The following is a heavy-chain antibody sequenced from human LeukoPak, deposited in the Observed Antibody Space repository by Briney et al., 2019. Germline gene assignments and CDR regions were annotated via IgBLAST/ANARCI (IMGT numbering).Heavy chain of an antibody. V-gene: IGHV1-2*02. CDR2: INPNSGGT. CDR1: GYTFTVFY. Sequence: ATVKVSCKASGYTFTVFYMHWVRQPPGQGLEWMGWINPNSGGTNYAQKFQGRVTMTRDTSISTVYMELSRLRAEDTALYYCTKSYPAGYCSSTSCYGAYGAFDIWGQGTMVTVSS. J-gene: IGHJ3*02. CDR3: TKSYPAGYCSSTSCYGAYGAFDI. D-gene: IGHD2-2*01.